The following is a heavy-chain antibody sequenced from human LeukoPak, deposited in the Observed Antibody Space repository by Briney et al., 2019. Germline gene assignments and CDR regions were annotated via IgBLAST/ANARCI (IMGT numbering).Heavy chain of an antibody. Sequence: EASVKVSCKVSGYSFTSNYIHWVRQAPGQGLEWMGMIYPRDGSASYAQRFQDRVTVTRDTSTSTVHMELSGLRSEDTAVYYCARDQEGFDYWGQGTLVTVSS. CDR2: IYPRDGSA. V-gene: IGHV1-46*01. CDR3: ARDQEGFDY. J-gene: IGHJ4*02. CDR1: GYSFTSNY.